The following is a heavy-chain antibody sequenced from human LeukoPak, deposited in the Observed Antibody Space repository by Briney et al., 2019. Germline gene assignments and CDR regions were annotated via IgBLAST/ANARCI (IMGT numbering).Heavy chain of an antibody. CDR1: GFTFSSYW. CDR3: ASVRLHGDYNY. V-gene: IGHV3-74*01. D-gene: IGHD4-17*01. Sequence: GGSLRLSCAASGFTFSSYWMHWVRQAPGKGPVWVSRINSDGSSTSYADSVKGRFTISRDNAKNTLYLQMNSLRAEDTAVYYCASVRLHGDYNYWGQGTLVTVSS. J-gene: IGHJ4*02. CDR2: INSDGSST.